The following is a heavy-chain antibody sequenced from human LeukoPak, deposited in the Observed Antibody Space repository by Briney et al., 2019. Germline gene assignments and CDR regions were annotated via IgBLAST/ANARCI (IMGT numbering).Heavy chain of an antibody. CDR3: ARDPLDISRWTNAFDI. CDR1: GYTFTHYG. J-gene: IGHJ3*02. D-gene: IGHD5-12*01. V-gene: IGHV3-30*03. CDR2: ISYNGNNK. Sequence: GGSLRLSCVISGYTFTHYGFHWVRQAPGKALEWVAYISYNGNNKYEDSVKGRFTISRDNSKSTLHLQMNGLRAEDTAVYYCARDPLDISRWTNAFDIWGQGTTVIVS.